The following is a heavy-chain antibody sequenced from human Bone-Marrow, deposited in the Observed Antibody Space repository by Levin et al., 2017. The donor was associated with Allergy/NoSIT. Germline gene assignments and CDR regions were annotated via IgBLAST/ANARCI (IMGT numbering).Heavy chain of an antibody. CDR1: GFTFSSYS. CDR2: ISSSSSYI. D-gene: IGHD3-10*01. CDR3: ARDHLWFGEFVGGY. Sequence: PGGSLRLSCAASGFTFSSYSMNWVRQAPGKGLEWVSSISSSSSYIYYADSVKGRFTISRDNAKNSLYLQMNSLRAEDTAVYYCARDHLWFGEFVGGYWGQGTLVTVSS. J-gene: IGHJ4*02. V-gene: IGHV3-21*01.